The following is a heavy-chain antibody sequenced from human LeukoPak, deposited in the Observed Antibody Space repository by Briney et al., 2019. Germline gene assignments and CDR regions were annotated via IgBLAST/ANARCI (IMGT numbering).Heavy chain of an antibody. D-gene: IGHD6-6*01. CDR1: GFTFSDYY. CDR3: ATDPGSSSSDDY. Sequence: PGGSLRLSCAASGFTFSDYYMSWIRRAPGKGLEWVSYISSSGSTIYYADSVKGRFTISRDNAKNSLYLQMNSLRAEDTAVYYCATDPGSSSSDDYWGQGTLVTVSS. J-gene: IGHJ4*02. V-gene: IGHV3-11*04. CDR2: ISSSGSTI.